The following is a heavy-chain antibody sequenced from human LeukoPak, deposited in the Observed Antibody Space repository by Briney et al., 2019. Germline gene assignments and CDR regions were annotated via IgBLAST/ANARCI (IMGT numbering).Heavy chain of an antibody. CDR1: GGSISSYY. D-gene: IGHD1-26*01. J-gene: IGHJ4*02. CDR3: ARSESIVGATTFDY. CDR2: IYYSGST. Sequence: SETLSLTCTVSGGSISSYYWSWIRQPPGKGLEWIGYIYYSGSTNYNPSLKSRVTISIDTSKNQFSLKLRSVTAADTAVYYCARSESIVGATTFDYWGQGTLVTVSS. V-gene: IGHV4-59*08.